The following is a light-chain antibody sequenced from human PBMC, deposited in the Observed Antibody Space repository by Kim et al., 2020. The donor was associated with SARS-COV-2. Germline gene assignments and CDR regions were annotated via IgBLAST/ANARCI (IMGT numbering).Light chain of an antibody. Sequence: ASVGDRITITCRASQNMNSWLAWYKKKPGKAPKLLIYAASSLQSGVPSRFSGSGSGTDFTLTISSLQPEDFVTYYCQQANSFPRTFGGGTKVDI. CDR2: AAS. V-gene: IGKV1-12*01. CDR3: QQANSFPRT. CDR1: QNMNSW. J-gene: IGKJ4*01.